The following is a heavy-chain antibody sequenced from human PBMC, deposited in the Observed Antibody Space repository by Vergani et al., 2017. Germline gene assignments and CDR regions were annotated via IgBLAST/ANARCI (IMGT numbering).Heavy chain of an antibody. CDR3: TRRVRGPSDN. D-gene: IGHD3-10*01. J-gene: IGHJ4*02. Sequence: VQLEESGGGVVQPGRSLRLSCAASGFTFSDHYMDWVRQAPGEGLEWVGRIRKSANSYTTEYAASVKGRFTISRDDSKNSLYLQMNSLRTEDTGIYYCTRRVRGPSDNWGQGTLVTVSS. CDR2: IRKSANSYTT. V-gene: IGHV3-72*01. CDR1: GFTFSDHY.